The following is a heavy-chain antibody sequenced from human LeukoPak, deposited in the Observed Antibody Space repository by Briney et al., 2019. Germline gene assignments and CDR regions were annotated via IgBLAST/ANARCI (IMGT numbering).Heavy chain of an antibody. CDR3: ARASYDYGSDADAFDI. V-gene: IGHV4-30-4*01. CDR1: GGSISSGDYY. J-gene: IGHJ3*02. D-gene: IGHD3-10*01. CDR2: IYYSGST. Sequence: SETLSLTCTGSGGSISSGDYYWSWIRQPPGKGLEWIGYIYYSGSTYYNPSLKSRVTISVDTSKNQFSLKLSSVTAADTAVYYCARASYDYGSDADAFDIWRQGTMVTVSS.